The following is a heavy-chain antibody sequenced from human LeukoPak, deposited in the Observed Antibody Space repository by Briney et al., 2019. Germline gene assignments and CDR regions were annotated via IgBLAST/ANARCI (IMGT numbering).Heavy chain of an antibody. J-gene: IGHJ6*02. D-gene: IGHD2-8*02. CDR2: IWYDGSNK. CDR1: GFTFNTYG. Sequence: GGSLRLSCAASGFTFNTYGMNWVRQAPGKGLEWVAVIWYDGSNKYYAESVKGRFTMSRDNSKNTLYPQMNSLRAEDTAMYYCARIGCTGSNCRQYYYYGMDVWGQGTTVTVSS. V-gene: IGHV3-33*01. CDR3: ARIGCTGSNCRQYYYYGMDV.